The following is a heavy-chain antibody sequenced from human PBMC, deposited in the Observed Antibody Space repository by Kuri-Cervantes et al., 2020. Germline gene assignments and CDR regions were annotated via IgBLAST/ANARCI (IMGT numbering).Heavy chain of an antibody. D-gene: IGHD1-26*01. CDR2: ISSSSSTI. Sequence: GESLKISCAASGFTFSGSAMHWVRQAPGKGLEWVSYISSSSSTIYYADSVKGRFTISRDNAKNSLYLQMNSLRDEDTAVYYCAREGPPSSGSCFDYWGQGTLVTVSS. J-gene: IGHJ4*02. V-gene: IGHV3-48*02. CDR3: AREGPPSSGSCFDY. CDR1: GFTFSGSA.